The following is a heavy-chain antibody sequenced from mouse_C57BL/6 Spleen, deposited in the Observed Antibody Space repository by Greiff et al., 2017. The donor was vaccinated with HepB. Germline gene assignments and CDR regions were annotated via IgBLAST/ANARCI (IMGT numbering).Heavy chain of an antibody. J-gene: IGHJ2*01. CDR3: TRDYGSSSYYFDY. Sequence: EVKVEESGTVLARPGASVKMSCKTSGYTFTSYWMHWVKQRPGQGLEWIGAIYPGNSDTSYNQKFKGKAKLTAVTSASTAYMELSSLTNEDSAVYYCTRDYGSSSYYFDYWGQGTTLTVSS. CDR2: IYPGNSDT. V-gene: IGHV1-5*01. CDR1: GYTFTSYW. D-gene: IGHD1-1*01.